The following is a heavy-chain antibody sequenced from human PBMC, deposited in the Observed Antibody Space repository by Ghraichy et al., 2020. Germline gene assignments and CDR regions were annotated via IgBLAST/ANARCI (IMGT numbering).Heavy chain of an antibody. CDR2: IHHSGST. CDR1: GGSISSSNYY. CDR3: AGSFAIIRYFEI. J-gene: IGHJ2*01. Sequence: SETLFLTCTVSGGSISSSNYYWGWIRQPPGKGLEWIGSIHHSGSTYYDPSLKSRIMISVDTSKNQFSLNLSSVTAADTAVYYCAGSFAIIRYFEIWGRGTLVTVSS. V-gene: IGHV4-39*01. D-gene: IGHD3-10*01.